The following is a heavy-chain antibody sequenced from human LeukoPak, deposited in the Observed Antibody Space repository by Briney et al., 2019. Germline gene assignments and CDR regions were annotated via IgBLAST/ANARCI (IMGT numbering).Heavy chain of an antibody. V-gene: IGHV3-48*03. CDR1: GFTFSSYE. D-gene: IGHD6-13*01. Sequence: GGSLRLSCAASGFTFSSYEMNWVRQAPGKGLEWVSYISSSGTTIYYADSVKGRFTISRDNAKNSLYLQMDSLRAEDTAVYYCAIGLFEEQQPYWGQGTLVTVSS. CDR2: ISSSGTTI. CDR3: AIGLFEEQQPY. J-gene: IGHJ4*02.